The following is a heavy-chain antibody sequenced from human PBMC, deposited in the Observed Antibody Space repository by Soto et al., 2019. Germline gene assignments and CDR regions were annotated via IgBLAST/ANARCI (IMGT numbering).Heavy chain of an antibody. J-gene: IGHJ6*02. CDR3: ARAAWFYYGMDV. Sequence: QSXGSLRLSCSTSGVIFNTYGMHWVRQAPGKGLEWVAVIWPDGSNRYYADSVSGQFTISRDNSKNTLFLQMNSLSAEDTAVYYCARAAWFYYGMDVWGQGTTVTVSS. CDR1: GVIFNTYG. V-gene: IGHV3-33*01. CDR2: IWPDGSNR. D-gene: IGHD3-22*01.